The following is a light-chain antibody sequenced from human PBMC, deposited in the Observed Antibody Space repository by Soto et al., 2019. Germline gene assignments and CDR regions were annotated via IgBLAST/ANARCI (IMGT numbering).Light chain of an antibody. J-gene: IGLJ2*01. Sequence: QPVLTQPPSVSGAPGQRVTISCTGSSSNIGAGYDVHWYQQLPGTAPKLLIYGNSNRPSGVPDRFSASKSGTSASLAITGLQAEDEADYYCQSYDSRLSDAVFGGGTKLTVL. CDR2: GNS. CDR1: SSNIGAGYD. CDR3: QSYDSRLSDAV. V-gene: IGLV1-40*01.